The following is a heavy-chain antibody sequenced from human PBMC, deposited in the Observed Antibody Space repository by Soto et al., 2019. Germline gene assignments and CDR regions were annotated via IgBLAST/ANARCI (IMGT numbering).Heavy chain of an antibody. D-gene: IGHD2-2*01. J-gene: IGHJ4*02. CDR3: AKVVPAASRGGIDY. Sequence: GGSLRLSCAASGFTFSSYAMSWVRQAPGKGLEWVSAISGSGGSTYYADSVKGRFTISRDNSKNTLYLQMNSLRAEDTAVYYGAKVVPAASRGGIDYWGQGTLVTVSS. V-gene: IGHV3-23*01. CDR2: ISGSGGST. CDR1: GFTFSSYA.